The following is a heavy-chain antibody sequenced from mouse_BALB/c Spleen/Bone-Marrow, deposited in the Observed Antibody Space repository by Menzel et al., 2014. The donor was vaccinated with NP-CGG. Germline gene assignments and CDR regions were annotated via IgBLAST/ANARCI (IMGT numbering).Heavy chain of an antibody. V-gene: IGHV1-7*01. D-gene: IGHD4-1*01. CDR1: GYTFTSYW. CDR2: INPSTGYT. Sequence: VQLQQSGAELAKPGASVKMSCKASGYTFTSYWMHWVKQRPGQGLEWIGYINPSTGYTEYNQKFKDKATLTADKSSSTAFMQMDRLATEDSAVYFWCTGKYYFDYWGQSPPLT. J-gene: IGHJ2*01. CDR3: CTGKYYFDY.